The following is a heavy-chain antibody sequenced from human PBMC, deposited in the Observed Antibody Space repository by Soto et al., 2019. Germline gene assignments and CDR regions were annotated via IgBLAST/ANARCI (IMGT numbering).Heavy chain of an antibody. V-gene: IGHV3-15*01. Sequence: EVQLVESGGGLVQPGGSLRLSCAASGFTFSNAWMSWVRQAPGKGLEWVGRIKSKTDGGTTDYAAPVKGRFTISRDDSKNTLYLQMNSLKTEDTAVYYCTTGKENYYYYYYMDVWGKGTTVTVSS. CDR1: GFTFSNAW. CDR3: TTGKENYYYYYYMDV. CDR2: IKSKTDGGTT. J-gene: IGHJ6*03.